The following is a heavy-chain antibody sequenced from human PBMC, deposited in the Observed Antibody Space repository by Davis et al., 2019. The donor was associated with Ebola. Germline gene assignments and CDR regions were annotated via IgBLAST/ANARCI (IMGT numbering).Heavy chain of an antibody. CDR3: ARGRLYLGV. V-gene: IGHV4-59*01. J-gene: IGHJ6*04. CDR2: IYYSGST. D-gene: IGHD2-8*01. CDR1: GGSISSYY. Sequence: MPGGSLRLSCTVSGGSISSYYWSWIRQPPGKGLEWIGYIYYSGSTNYDPSLKSRVTISVDTSKNQFSLKLSYVTAADTAVYYCARGRLYLGVWGKGTTVTVSS.